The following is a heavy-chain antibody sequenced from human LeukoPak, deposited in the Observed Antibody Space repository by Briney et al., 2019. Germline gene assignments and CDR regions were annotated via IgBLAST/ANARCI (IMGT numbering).Heavy chain of an antibody. J-gene: IGHJ4*02. D-gene: IGHD3-10*01. Sequence: GASVKLSCKASGYTFTSYGISWVRQAPGQGLEWMGWISAYDGNTNYAQKLQGRATMTTDTSTSTAYMKLRSLRADDTAVYYCALGDRGRYFDYWGQGTLVTVSS. CDR1: GYTFTSYG. V-gene: IGHV1-18*01. CDR2: ISAYDGNT. CDR3: ALGDRGRYFDY.